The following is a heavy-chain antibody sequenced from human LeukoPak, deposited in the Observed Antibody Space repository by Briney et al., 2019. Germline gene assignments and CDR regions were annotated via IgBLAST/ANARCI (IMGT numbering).Heavy chain of an antibody. V-gene: IGHV4-59*01. Sequence: SETLSLTCTVSGGSISSYYWSWIRQPPGKGLEWIGYIYYSGSTNFNPSLKSRVTISVDTSKNQFSLKLSSVTAAETAVYYCAREGRYRYGYNEYHSYMDIWGKGTTVTVSS. D-gene: IGHD5-24*01. CDR2: IYYSGST. CDR3: AREGRYRYGYNEYHSYMDI. CDR1: GGSISSYY. J-gene: IGHJ6*03.